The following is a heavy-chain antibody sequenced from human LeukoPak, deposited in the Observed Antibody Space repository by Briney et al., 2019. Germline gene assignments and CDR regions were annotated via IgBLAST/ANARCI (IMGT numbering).Heavy chain of an antibody. D-gene: IGHD2-15*01. CDR3: ARYCSGGSCYSVAFDP. Sequence: GASVKVSCKASGYTFTSYDINWVRQATGQGLEWMGWMNPNSGNTGYAQKFQGRVTMTRNTSISTAYMELSSLRSEDTAVCYCARYCSGGSCYSVAFDPWGQGTLVTVSS. J-gene: IGHJ5*02. CDR2: MNPNSGNT. CDR1: GYTFTSYD. V-gene: IGHV1-8*01.